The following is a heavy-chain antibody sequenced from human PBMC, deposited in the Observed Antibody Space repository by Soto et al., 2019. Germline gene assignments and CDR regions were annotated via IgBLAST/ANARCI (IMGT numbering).Heavy chain of an antibody. J-gene: IGHJ6*02. CDR2: IKSKTDGGTI. CDR3: TTEAIVATTTDGMDV. V-gene: IGHV3-15*07. Sequence: GGSLRLSCAASGFTFSNAWMNWVRQAPGKGLEWVGRIKSKTDGGTIDYAAPVKGRFTISRDDSKNTLYLQMNSLKTEDSAVFYCTTEAIVATTTDGMDVWGQGTTVTVSS. CDR1: GFTFSNAW. D-gene: IGHD5-12*01.